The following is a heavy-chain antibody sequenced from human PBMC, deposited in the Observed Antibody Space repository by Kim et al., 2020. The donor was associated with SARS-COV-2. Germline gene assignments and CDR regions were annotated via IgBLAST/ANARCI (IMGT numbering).Heavy chain of an antibody. D-gene: IGHD6-13*01. Sequence: SETLSLTCTVSGYSISSGYYWGWIRQPPGKGLEWIGSIYHSGSTYYNPSLKSRVTISVDTSKNQFSLKLSSVTAADTAVYYCARVQKGIAAPREDWFDPWGQGTLVTVSS. V-gene: IGHV4-38-2*02. CDR2: IYHSGST. J-gene: IGHJ5*02. CDR3: ARVQKGIAAPREDWFDP. CDR1: GYSISSGYY.